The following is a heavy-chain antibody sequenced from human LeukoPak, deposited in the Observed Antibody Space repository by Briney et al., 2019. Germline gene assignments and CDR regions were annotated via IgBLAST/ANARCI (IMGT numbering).Heavy chain of an antibody. D-gene: IGHD5-18*01. CDR3: ARGIQLWLRLDY. CDR1: GGSISSGGYY. CDR2: IYYSGST. V-gene: IGHV4-31*03. J-gene: IGHJ4*02. Sequence: PSQTLSLTCTVSGGSISSGGYYWSWIRQHPGKGLEWIGYIYYSGSTYYNPSLKSRVTISVDTSKNQFSLKLSSVTAAGTAVYYCARGIQLWLRLDYWGQGTLVTVSS.